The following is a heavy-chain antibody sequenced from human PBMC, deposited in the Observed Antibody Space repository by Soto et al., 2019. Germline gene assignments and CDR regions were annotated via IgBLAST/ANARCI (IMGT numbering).Heavy chain of an antibody. Sequence: PSETLSLTCTVSGGSISSYYWSWIRQPAGKGLEWIGRIYTSGSTNYNPSLKSRVTMSVDTSKNQFSLKLSSVTAADTAVYYCARDTRIFGVDYGMDVWGQGTTVTVYS. D-gene: IGHD3-3*01. V-gene: IGHV4-4*07. J-gene: IGHJ6*02. CDR1: GGSISSYY. CDR2: IYTSGST. CDR3: ARDTRIFGVDYGMDV.